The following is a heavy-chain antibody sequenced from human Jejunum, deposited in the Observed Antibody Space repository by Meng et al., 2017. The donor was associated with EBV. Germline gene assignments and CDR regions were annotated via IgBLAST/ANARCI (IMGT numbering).Heavy chain of an antibody. CDR1: GYTFTSTA. V-gene: IGHV7-4-1*02. D-gene: IGHD3-16*02. Sequence: QVQLVQSGSELKNPGAPVKVSCKTSGYTFTSTAINWLRQAPGQGLEWMGWIHTNTGNPTYVQGFTGRFVFSLDTSVSTAYLQISSLKPDDTGVYYSARGRSSYLDPWGHGTLVTVSS. CDR2: IHTNTGNP. J-gene: IGHJ5*02. CDR3: ARGRSSYLDP.